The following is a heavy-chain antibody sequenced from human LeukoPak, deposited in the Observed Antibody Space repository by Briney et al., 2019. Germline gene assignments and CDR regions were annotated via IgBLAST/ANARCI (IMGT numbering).Heavy chain of an antibody. CDR3: ARRGGGWFDP. V-gene: IGHV4-59*12. J-gene: IGHJ5*02. CDR1: SGSISSYF. Sequence: PSETLSLTCTVSSGSISSYFWSWIRQPPGKGLEWIGYIYYGGSTNYNPSLKSRVTMSVDTSKNQFSLKLSSVTAADTAVYYCARRGGGWFDPWGQGTLVTVSS. D-gene: IGHD3-16*01. CDR2: IYYGGST.